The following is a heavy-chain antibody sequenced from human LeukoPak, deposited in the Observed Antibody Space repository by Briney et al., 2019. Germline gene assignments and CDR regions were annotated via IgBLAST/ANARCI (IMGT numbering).Heavy chain of an antibody. CDR2: IIPIFGTA. V-gene: IGHV1-69*05. Sequence: SVKVPCKASGGTFSSYAISWVRQAPGQGLEWMGGIIPIFGTANYAQKFQGRVTITMDESTSTAYMELSSLRSEDTAVYYCARSGGVYYDSSGYYFDYWGQGTLVTVSS. D-gene: IGHD3-22*01. CDR1: GGTFSSYA. CDR3: ARSGGVYYDSSGYYFDY. J-gene: IGHJ4*02.